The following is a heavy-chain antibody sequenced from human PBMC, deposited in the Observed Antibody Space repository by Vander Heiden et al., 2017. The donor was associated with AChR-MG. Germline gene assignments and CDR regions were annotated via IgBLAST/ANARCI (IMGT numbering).Heavy chain of an antibody. J-gene: IGHJ4*02. CDR2: MSSSGGDT. D-gene: IGHD3-3*01. CDR3: AKKNPGVAPFDY. Sequence: EVQLLESGGGLVPPGGSLRLSCAASGFSFSSYAMSWVRQAPGKGLEWVSGMSSSGGDTPYADSVKGRFTISRDNSKNTLYLQMNSLRAEDTAVYYCAKKNPGVAPFDYWGQGTLVTVSS. V-gene: IGHV3-23*01. CDR1: GFSFSSYA.